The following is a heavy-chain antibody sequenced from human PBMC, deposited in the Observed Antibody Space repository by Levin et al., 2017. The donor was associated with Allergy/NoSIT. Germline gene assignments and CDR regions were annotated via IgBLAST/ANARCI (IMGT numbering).Heavy chain of an antibody. D-gene: IGHD6-13*01. CDR2: ISWNSGSI. J-gene: IGHJ4*02. V-gene: IGHV3-9*01. CDR3: AKDIYSSSWNGVDY. Sequence: SLKISCAASGFTFDDYAMHWVRQAPGKGLEWVSGISWNSGSIGYADSVKGRFTISRDNAKNSLYLQMNSLRAEDTALYYCAKDIYSSSWNGVDYWGQGTLVTVSS. CDR1: GFTFDDYA.